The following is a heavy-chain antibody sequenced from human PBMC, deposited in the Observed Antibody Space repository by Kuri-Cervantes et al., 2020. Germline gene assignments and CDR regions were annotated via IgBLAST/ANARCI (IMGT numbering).Heavy chain of an antibody. J-gene: IGHJ4*02. V-gene: IGHV3-23*01. CDR1: GFTFSSYA. CDR2: ISGSGGST. D-gene: IGHD6-6*01. CDR3: AKDVEQLVETYYFDY. Sequence: GGSLRLSCAASGFTFSSYAMSWVRQAPGKGLEWASAISGSGGSTYYADSVKGRFTISRDNSKNTLYLQMNSLRAEDTAVYYCAKDVEQLVETYYFDYWGQGTLVTVSS.